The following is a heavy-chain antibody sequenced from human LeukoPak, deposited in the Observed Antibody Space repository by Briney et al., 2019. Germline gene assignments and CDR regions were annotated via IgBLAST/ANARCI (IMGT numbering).Heavy chain of an antibody. V-gene: IGHV3-9*01. CDR2: ISWNSGSI. J-gene: IGHJ4*02. CDR1: GFTFDDYA. D-gene: IGHD3-22*01. Sequence: GGSLRLSCAASGFTFDDYAMHWVRQAPGKGLEWVSGISWNSGSIGYADSVKGRFTISRDNAKNSLCLQMNSLRAEDTALYYCAKADYYDSSGSVDYWGQGTLVTVSS. CDR3: AKADYYDSSGSVDY.